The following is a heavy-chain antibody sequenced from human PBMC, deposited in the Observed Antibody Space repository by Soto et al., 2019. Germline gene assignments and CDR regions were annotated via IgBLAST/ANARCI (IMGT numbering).Heavy chain of an antibody. Sequence: GGSLRLSCAASGFTFSSYGMHWVRQAPGKGLEWVAVISYDGSNKYYADSVKGRFTISRDNSKNTLYLQMNSLRAEDTAVYYCAKTYCSSTSCYGFYFDYWGQGTLVTVSS. CDR2: ISYDGSNK. D-gene: IGHD2-2*01. CDR1: GFTFSSYG. CDR3: AKTYCSSTSCYGFYFDY. V-gene: IGHV3-30*18. J-gene: IGHJ4*02.